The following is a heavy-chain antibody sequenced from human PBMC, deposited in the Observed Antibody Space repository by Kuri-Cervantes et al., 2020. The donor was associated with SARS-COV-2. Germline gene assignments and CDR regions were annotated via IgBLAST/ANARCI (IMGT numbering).Heavy chain of an antibody. D-gene: IGHD3-3*01. CDR2: IYHSGST. V-gene: IGHV4-38-2*01. J-gene: IGHJ3*02. CDR1: GYSISSGYY. CDR3: ARMPDYDFWSGYLNDAFDI. Sequence: SQTLSLTCAVSGYSISSGYYWGWVRQPPGKGLEWIGSIYHSGSTYYNPSLMSRVTILVDTSKNQFSLKLSSVTAADTAVYYCARMPDYDFWSGYLNDAFDIWGQGTMVTVSS.